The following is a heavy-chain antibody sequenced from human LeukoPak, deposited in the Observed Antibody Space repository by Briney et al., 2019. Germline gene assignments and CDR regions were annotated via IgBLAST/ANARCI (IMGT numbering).Heavy chain of an antibody. CDR2: INPNSGGT. D-gene: IGHD6-6*01. J-gene: IGHJ5*02. CDR1: GYTFTGSY. V-gene: IGHV1-2*02. CDR3: ARDLRIAARPSWFDP. Sequence: ASVKVSCKSSGYTFTGSYMHWVRQAPGQELEWMVWINPNSGGTNYAQKFQGRVTMTRDTSINTSYMELSRLRSDDTAVYYCARDLRIAARPSWFDPWGQGTLVTVSS.